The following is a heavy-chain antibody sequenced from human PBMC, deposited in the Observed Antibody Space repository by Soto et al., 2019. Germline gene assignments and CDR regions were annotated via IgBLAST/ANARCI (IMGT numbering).Heavy chain of an antibody. V-gene: IGHV3-66*01. J-gene: IGHJ2*01. CDR1: GFTVSSNY. CDR2: IYTSGTT. CDR3: ARGGGENWYFDL. Sequence: EVPLVESGGGLVQPGGSLRLSCAASGFTVSSNYMSWVRQAPGKGLEWVSVIYTSGTTYYADSVKGRFTISRDSSKNTLYLQMNSLRAEDTAVYYCARGGGENWYFDLWGRGTLVTVSS. D-gene: IGHD3-16*01.